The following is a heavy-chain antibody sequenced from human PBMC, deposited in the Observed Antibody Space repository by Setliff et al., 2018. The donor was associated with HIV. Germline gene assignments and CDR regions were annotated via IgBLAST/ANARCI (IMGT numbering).Heavy chain of an antibody. V-gene: IGHV1-3*01. J-gene: IGHJ5*02. CDR2: INAANGNT. CDR1: GYTFTTYA. CDR3: ARGFSVYSSSDPLLNWFDP. Sequence: GASVKVSCKASGYTFTTYAMHWVRQAPGQRLEWMGWINAANGNTKYSQKFQGRVTIIRDTSASTAYMELSSLRSEDTAVYYCARGFSVYSSSDPLLNWFDPWGQGTLVTVSS. D-gene: IGHD6-6*01.